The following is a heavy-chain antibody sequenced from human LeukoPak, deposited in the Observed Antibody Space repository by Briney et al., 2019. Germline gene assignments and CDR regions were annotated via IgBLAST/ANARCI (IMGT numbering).Heavy chain of an antibody. CDR1: GFTFSSYA. J-gene: IGHJ6*03. V-gene: IGHV3-23*01. CDR3: AKDRPNDFWSGYYYYYYMDV. D-gene: IGHD3-3*01. CDR2: ISGSGGST. Sequence: GGSLRLSCAASGFTFSSYAMSWVRQAPGKGLEWVSAISGSGGSTYYADSVKGRFTISRDNSKNMLYLQMNSLRAEDTAVYYCAKDRPNDFWSGYYYYYYMDVWGKGTTVTVSS.